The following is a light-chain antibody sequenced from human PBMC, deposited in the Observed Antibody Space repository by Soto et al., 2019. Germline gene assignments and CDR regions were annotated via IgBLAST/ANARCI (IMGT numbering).Light chain of an antibody. J-gene: IGKJ5*01. V-gene: IGKV3D-20*02. CDR3: QQRSDWPIT. CDR2: GAS. Sequence: EIVFTPAPGTPSLSPGGRATLSRRASQSVSNNYLAWYQQKPGQAPRLLIYGASNRATGIPDRFSGSGSGTDFTLAINRLEPDDFAVYYCQQRSDWPITFGQGTRLEIK. CDR1: QSVSNNY.